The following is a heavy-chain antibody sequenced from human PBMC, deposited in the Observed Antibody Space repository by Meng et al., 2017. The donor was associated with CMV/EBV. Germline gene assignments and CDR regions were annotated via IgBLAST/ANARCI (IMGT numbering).Heavy chain of an antibody. D-gene: IGHD2-2*02. CDR3: ARVSRVCSSTSCYIRYYFDY. J-gene: IGHJ4*02. CDR1: GFTFSNAW. V-gene: IGHV3-15*01. Sequence: GGSLRLSCAASGFTFSNAWMSWVRQAPGKGLEWVGRIKSKTDGGTTDYAAPVKGRFTISRDDSKNTLYLQMSSLRSEDTAVYYCARVSRVCSSTSCYIRYYFDYWGQGTLVTVSS. CDR2: IKSKTDGGTT.